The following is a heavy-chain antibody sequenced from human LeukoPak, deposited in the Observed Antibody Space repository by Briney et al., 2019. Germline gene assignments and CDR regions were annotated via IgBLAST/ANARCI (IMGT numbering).Heavy chain of an antibody. J-gene: IGHJ3*02. CDR3: ARDLGATYYYDSSGYYQTTNDAFDI. CDR1: GFTFSSYN. D-gene: IGHD3-22*01. Sequence: GGSLRLSCAASGFTFSSYNMKWVRQAPGKGLEWVSSISSSSSYIYYADSVKGRFTISRDNAKNSLYLQMNSLRAEDTAVYYCARDLGATYYYDSSGYYQTTNDAFDIWGQGTMVTVSS. CDR2: ISSSSSYI. V-gene: IGHV3-21*01.